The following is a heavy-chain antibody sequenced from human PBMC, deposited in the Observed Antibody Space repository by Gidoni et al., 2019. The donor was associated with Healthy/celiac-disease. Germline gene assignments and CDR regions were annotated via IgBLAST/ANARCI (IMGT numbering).Heavy chain of an antibody. V-gene: IGHV2-70*01. D-gene: IGHD3-10*01. CDR2: IAWDDDK. CDR3: ARGLMVRGVIGSDY. Sequence: QVTLREAGPARVKPTQTLKLLCPFSGFSLSTSGMCGSWIRQPPGTALEWLALIAWDDDKYYSTSLKTRLTIAKDTSKLPVVLTMTNIDPVDTATYYCARGLMVRGVIGSDYWGQGTLVTVSS. J-gene: IGHJ4*02. CDR1: GFSLSTSGMC.